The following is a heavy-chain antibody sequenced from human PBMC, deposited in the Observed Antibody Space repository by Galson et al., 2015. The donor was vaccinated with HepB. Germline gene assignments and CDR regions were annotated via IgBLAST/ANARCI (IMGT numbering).Heavy chain of an antibody. CDR3: AKSSCSGGSCYSGWFDP. CDR1: GSTFSSYA. V-gene: IGHV3-23*01. J-gene: IGHJ5*02. Sequence: SLRLSCAASGSTFSSYAMSWVRQAPGKGLEWVSAISGSGGSTYYADSVKGRFTISRDNSKNTLYLQMNSLRAEDTAVYYCAKSSCSGGSCYSGWFDPWGQGTLVTVSS. CDR2: ISGSGGST. D-gene: IGHD2-15*01.